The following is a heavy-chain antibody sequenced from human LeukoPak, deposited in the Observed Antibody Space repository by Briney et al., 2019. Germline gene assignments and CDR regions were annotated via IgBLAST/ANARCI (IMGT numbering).Heavy chain of an antibody. CDR1: GFTFHDYT. CDR2: ISWDGGST. Sequence: GGSLRLSCAVSGFTFHDYTMHWVRQAPGKGLEWVSHISWDGGSTYYADSVKGRFTISRDNSKNSVYLQMNSLRTEDTAMYYCAKAAPYYYYYMQVWGKGTTVTISS. J-gene: IGHJ6*03. V-gene: IGHV3-43*01. CDR3: AKAAPYYYYYMQV.